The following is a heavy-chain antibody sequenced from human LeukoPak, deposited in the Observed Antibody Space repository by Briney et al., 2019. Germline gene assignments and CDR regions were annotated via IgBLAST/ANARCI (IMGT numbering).Heavy chain of an antibody. Sequence: ASVKVSHKWQPNTSTNTYIHRFLQPPGQGLEWMGWINTNSGGTNYAQKFHGKVTTTRNRSISTAYMELSRLRSDDTAVYYCARDRPPPYCGGDCYLYCFDYWGQGTLVTVSS. V-gene: IGHV1-2*02. CDR1: PNTSTNTY. J-gene: IGHJ4*02. CDR3: ARDRPPPYCGGDCYLYCFDY. D-gene: IGHD2-21*02. CDR2: INTNSGGT.